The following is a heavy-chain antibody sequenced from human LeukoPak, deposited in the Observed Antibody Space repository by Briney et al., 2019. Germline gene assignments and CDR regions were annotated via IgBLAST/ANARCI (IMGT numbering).Heavy chain of an antibody. Sequence: ASVKVSCKASGYTFTDYYIHWRRHSPGQVREGRVGINPKRGVTTYAQKFQGRVTMTRDTSITTAYMELTRMRSDDTTIYYCASERNYGDYGNAFDVWGQGTKVTVSS. CDR3: ASERNYGDYGNAFDV. J-gene: IGHJ3*01. D-gene: IGHD4-17*01. CDR1: GYTFTDYY. CDR2: INPKRGVT. V-gene: IGHV1-2*02.